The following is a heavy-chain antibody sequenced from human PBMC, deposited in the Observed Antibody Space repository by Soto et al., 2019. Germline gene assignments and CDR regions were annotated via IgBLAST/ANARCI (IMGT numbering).Heavy chain of an antibody. CDR3: ARDRGYCSGGSCSDPNWFDP. V-gene: IGHV3-48*02. CDR1: GFTFSSYS. CDR2: ISSSSSTI. J-gene: IGHJ5*02. D-gene: IGHD2-15*01. Sequence: GGSLRLSCAASGFTFSSYSMNWVRQAPGKGLEWVSYISSSSSTIYYADSVKGRFTISIDNAKNSLYLQMNRLRDEDTAVYYCARDRGYCSGGSCSDPNWFDPWGQGTLVTVSS.